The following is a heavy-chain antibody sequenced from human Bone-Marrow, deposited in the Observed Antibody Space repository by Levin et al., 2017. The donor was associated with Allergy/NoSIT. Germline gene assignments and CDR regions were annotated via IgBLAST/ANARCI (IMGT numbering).Heavy chain of an antibody. J-gene: IGHJ6*03. CDR2: IYHTGST. Sequence: SETLSLTCTVSGGSISRGNYYWSWIRQHPGKGLEWIGYIYHTGSTYYNASLKSRVTISVDTSKNQFSLKLSSVTAADTAVYYCARETMEIVLVPAAINDYYYYMDVWGKGTTVTVSS. D-gene: IGHD2-2*03. CDR3: ARETMEIVLVPAAINDYYYYMDV. V-gene: IGHV4-31*03. CDR1: GGSISRGNYY.